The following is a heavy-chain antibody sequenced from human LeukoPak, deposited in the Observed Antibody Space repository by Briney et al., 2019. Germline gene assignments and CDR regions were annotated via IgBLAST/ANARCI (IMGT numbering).Heavy chain of an antibody. V-gene: IGHV3-23*01. Sequence: GGSLRLSCAASGFTFSSYAMSWVRQAPGKGVEWVSAISGSGGSTYYADSVKGRFTISRDNSKNTLYLQMNSLRAEDTAVYYCAKDRITIFGVVRNFDYWGQGTLVTVSS. CDR2: ISGSGGST. CDR1: GFTFSSYA. J-gene: IGHJ4*02. D-gene: IGHD3-3*01. CDR3: AKDRITIFGVVRNFDY.